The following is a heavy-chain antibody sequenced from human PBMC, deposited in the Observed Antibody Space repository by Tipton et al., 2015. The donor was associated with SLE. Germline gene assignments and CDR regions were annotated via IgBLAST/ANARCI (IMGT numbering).Heavy chain of an antibody. J-gene: IGHJ4*02. V-gene: IGHV4-39*07. D-gene: IGHD3-3*01. CDR1: GGSISSSSYY. CDR2: IYRSGTA. CDR3: ARDPYDSWSDYQATVDY. Sequence: LRLSCTVSGGSISSSSYYWGWIRQSPGKGLEWIGSIYRSGTAYYNPSLKSRVTMSVDTSKNQFSLKLTSVTAADTAVYYCARDPYDSWSDYQATVDYWGQGALVTVSP.